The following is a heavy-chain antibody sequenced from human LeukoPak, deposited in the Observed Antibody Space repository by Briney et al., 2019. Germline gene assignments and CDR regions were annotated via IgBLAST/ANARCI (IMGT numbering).Heavy chain of an antibody. J-gene: IGHJ3*02. D-gene: IGHD6-19*01. V-gene: IGHV1-46*01. CDR1: GYTFTSYY. CDR3: ARERPRAVAGTEYDAFDI. Sequence: ASVKVSCKASGYTFTSYYMHWVRQAPGQGLEWMGIINPNGGSTSYAQKFQGRVTMTRDMSTSTVYMELSSLRSEDTAVYYCARERPRAVAGTEYDAFDIWGQGTMVTVSS. CDR2: INPNGGST.